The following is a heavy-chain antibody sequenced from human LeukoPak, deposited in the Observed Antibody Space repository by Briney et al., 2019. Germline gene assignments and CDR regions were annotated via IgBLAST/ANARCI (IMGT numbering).Heavy chain of an antibody. J-gene: IGHJ4*02. D-gene: IGHD2-21*02. CDR1: GGTFSSYA. CDR3: AALVVVTGILGY. Sequence: ASVKVSCKASGGTFSSYAISWVRQAPGQGLECMGRIIPIFGTANYAQKFQGRVTITADKSTSTAYMELSSLRSEDTAVYYCAALVVVTGILGYWGQGTLVTVSS. V-gene: IGHV1-69*06. CDR2: IIPIFGTA.